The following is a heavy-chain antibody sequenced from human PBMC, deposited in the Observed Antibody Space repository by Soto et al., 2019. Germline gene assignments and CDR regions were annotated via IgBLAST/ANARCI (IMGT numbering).Heavy chain of an antibody. CDR1: GFTFSLYS. J-gene: IGHJ6*02. V-gene: IGHV3-48*02. Sequence: EVQLVESGGDLVQPGGSLRLSCAASGFTFSLYSMSWVRQAPGKGLEWVSYISRSSTGIHYADSVKGRFTISRDDATNSKHLQMNSLRDGDTAVYYCARAVTWGLDVWGQGTTVSISS. CDR2: ISRSSTGI. CDR3: ARAVTWGLDV. D-gene: IGHD3-10*01.